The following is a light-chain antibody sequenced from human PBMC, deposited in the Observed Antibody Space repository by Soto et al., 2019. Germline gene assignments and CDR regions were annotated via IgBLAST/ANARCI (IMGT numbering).Light chain of an antibody. Sequence: VFSLSPCTVSLSRGERATLSCRASEIIYSAYLGWYQQKPGQAPRLLIYNAVTRASGIPARFSGSGSGTDFTLTISRLDPEDFAVYFCQQSGSSPRTFGQGTKVDIK. V-gene: IGKV3-20*01. CDR2: NAV. CDR3: QQSGSSPRT. CDR1: EIIYSAY. J-gene: IGKJ1*01.